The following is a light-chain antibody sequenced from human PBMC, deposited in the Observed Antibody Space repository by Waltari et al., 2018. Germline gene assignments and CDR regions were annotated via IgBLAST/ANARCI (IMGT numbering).Light chain of an antibody. J-gene: IGLJ3*02. V-gene: IGLV2-11*01. CDR3: CSYVGSHTNWV. Sequence: QSALTQPRSVSGSPGQSVTISCTGISSDVGDYKFVSWYQQHPGKAPKRMIHDFSKRPAGVPDLCSGSKSGNTASLTISGLQAEDEAEYYCCSYVGSHTNWVVGGGTKLTVL. CDR1: SSDVGDYKF. CDR2: DFS.